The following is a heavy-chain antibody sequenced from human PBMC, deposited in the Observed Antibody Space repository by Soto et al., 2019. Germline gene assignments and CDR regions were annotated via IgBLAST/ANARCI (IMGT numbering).Heavy chain of an antibody. Sequence: EVQLVESGGGLVQPGGSLRLSCAASGFTVSSNYMSWVRQAPGKGLEWVSVIYSGGSTYYADSVKGRFTISRDNSKNTLYLQMNSLRAEDTAMHCCAGGIAVADLFYWGQGILVTVSS. CDR1: GFTVSSNY. D-gene: IGHD6-19*01. J-gene: IGHJ4*02. CDR2: IYSGGST. V-gene: IGHV3-66*01. CDR3: AGGIAVADLFY.